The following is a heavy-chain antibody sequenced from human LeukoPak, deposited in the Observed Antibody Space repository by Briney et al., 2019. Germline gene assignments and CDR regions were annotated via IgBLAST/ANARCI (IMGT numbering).Heavy chain of an antibody. Sequence: GGSLRLSCAASGFTFSSYGMHWVRQAPGKGLEWVAVISYDGSNKYYADSVKGRFTISRDNSKNTLYLQMNSLRAEDTAVYYCAKEGVIFGVVIAPVDYWGQRTLVTVSS. V-gene: IGHV3-30*18. CDR2: ISYDGSNK. J-gene: IGHJ4*02. CDR3: AKEGVIFGVVIAPVDY. D-gene: IGHD3-3*01. CDR1: GFTFSSYG.